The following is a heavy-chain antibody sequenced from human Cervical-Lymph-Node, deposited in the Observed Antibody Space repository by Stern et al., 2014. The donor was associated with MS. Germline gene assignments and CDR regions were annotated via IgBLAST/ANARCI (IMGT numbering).Heavy chain of an antibody. D-gene: IGHD5-12*01. CDR1: GFAFTNYA. CDR2: ISGSGNNT. CDR3: AKVVAT. V-gene: IGHV3-23*04. J-gene: IGHJ5*02. Sequence: EVQLVESGGGLVQPGGSLRLSCAASGFAFTNYAMTWIRQTPGKGLEWVSSISGSGNNTHYADSVKGRFTISRDNSNNRLFLDMNSLRDEDTAIYYCAKVVATWGQGTLVTVSS.